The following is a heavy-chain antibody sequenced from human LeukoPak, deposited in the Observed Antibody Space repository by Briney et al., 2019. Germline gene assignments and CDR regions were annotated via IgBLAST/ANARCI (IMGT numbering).Heavy chain of an antibody. V-gene: IGHV3-48*03. CDR2: ISSSGSTI. D-gene: IGHD2-15*01. CDR1: GFTFSSYE. Sequence: GGSLRLSCAASGFTFSSYEMNWVRQAPGKGLEWVSYISSSGSTIYYADSVKGRFTISRDNAKNSLYLQMNSLRDEDTAVYYCAGYCSGDSCYPAHSWGQGTLVTVSS. J-gene: IGHJ4*02. CDR3: AGYCSGDSCYPAHS.